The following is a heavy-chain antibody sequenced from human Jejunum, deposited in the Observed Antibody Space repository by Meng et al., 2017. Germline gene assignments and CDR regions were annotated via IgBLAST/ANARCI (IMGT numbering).Heavy chain of an antibody. D-gene: IGHD6-19*01. CDR3: ASAGGIVGYSSGWYSDY. CDR2: ISNIGGST. J-gene: IGHJ4*02. Sequence: GGSLRLSCAASGFTFSSYAMHWVRQAPGKGLEYVSAISNIGGSTYYANSVKGRFTISRDNSKNTLYLQMGSLRAEDMAVFYCASAGGIVGYSSGWYSDYWGQGTLVTVSS. V-gene: IGHV3-64*01. CDR1: GFTFSSYA.